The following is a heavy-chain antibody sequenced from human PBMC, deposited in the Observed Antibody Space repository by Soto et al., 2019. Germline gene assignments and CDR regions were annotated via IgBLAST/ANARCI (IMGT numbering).Heavy chain of an antibody. CDR3: ANLGYCGGDCYQSPLDY. J-gene: IGHJ4*02. D-gene: IGHD2-21*02. V-gene: IGHV3-23*01. Sequence: EVQLLESGGGLVQPGGSLRLSCAASGFTFSSYAMSWVRQAPGKGLEWVSAISGSGGSTYYADSVKGRFTISRDNSKNTLDLQMNSLRAEDTAVYYCANLGYCGGDCYQSPLDYWGQGTLVTVSS. CDR2: ISGSGGST. CDR1: GFTFSSYA.